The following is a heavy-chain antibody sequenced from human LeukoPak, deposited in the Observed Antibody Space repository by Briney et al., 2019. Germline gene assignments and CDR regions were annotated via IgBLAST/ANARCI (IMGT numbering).Heavy chain of an antibody. Sequence: PGGSLRLSCAASGFTFSTYWVTWVRQAPGKGLEWVANINLDGSDKYYVDSVKGRFTISRDNAKNSLYLQMNSLTVEDTAVNYCARDDGFSCYSYWGQGTLVTVSS. V-gene: IGHV3-7*01. J-gene: IGHJ4*02. CDR2: INLDGSDK. CDR1: GFTFSTYW. CDR3: ARDDGFSCYSY. D-gene: IGHD3/OR15-3a*01.